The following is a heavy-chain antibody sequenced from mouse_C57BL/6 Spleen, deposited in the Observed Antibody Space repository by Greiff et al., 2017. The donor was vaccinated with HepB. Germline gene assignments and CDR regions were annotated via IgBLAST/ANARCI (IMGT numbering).Heavy chain of an antibody. Sequence: QVQLQQPGAELVRPGSSVKLSCKASGYTFTSYWMDWVKQKPGQGLEWIGNIYPSDSETHYNQKFKDKATLTVDKSSSTAYLQLSSLTSEDSAVYYCARLITTVVAPFGYWGQGTTLTVSS. CDR1: GYTFTSYW. J-gene: IGHJ2*01. V-gene: IGHV1-61*01. CDR2: IYPSDSET. CDR3: ARLITTVVAPFGY. D-gene: IGHD1-1*01.